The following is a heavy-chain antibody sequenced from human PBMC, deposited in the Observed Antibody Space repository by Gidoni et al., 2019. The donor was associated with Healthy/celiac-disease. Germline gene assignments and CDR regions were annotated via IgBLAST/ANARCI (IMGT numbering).Heavy chain of an antibody. D-gene: IGHD6-13*01. CDR2: VYNSGSI. CDR1: GGSISSSSYY. Sequence: QLQLQESGPGLVKPSETLSLTCTVSGGSISSSSYYWGWIRQPPGKGLEWIGNVYNSGSIYYNPSLKSRVTISGDTSKNQFSLKMSSVTAADTAVYYCKGGEQQLVRSDYWGQGTLVTVSS. CDR3: KGGEQQLVRSDY. J-gene: IGHJ4*02. V-gene: IGHV4-39*01.